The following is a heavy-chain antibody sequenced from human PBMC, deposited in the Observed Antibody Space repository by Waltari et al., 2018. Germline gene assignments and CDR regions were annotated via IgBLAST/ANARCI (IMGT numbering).Heavy chain of an antibody. D-gene: IGHD3-10*01. Sequence: EVQLVASGGGLVQPGGSWRRSRAASGFTFITYWMKWIRQATGKGLEWVANINPDGSQKFYVDSVKGRFTVSRDNAQNSLYLQMNNLRAEDTAVYYCTTLARGESGDYWGQGTLVTVSS. J-gene: IGHJ4*02. V-gene: IGHV3-7*01. CDR3: TTLARGESGDY. CDR2: INPDGSQK. CDR1: GFTFITYW.